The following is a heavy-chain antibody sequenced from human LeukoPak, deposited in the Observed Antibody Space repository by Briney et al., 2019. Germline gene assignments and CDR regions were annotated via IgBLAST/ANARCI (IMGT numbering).Heavy chain of an antibody. D-gene: IGHD5-24*01. Sequence: GGSLRLSCAASGFTFSSYGMHWVRQAPGKGLEWVAVISYDGSNKYYADSVKGRFTISRDNSKNTLYLQMNSLRAEDTAVYYCARRAPTRYFDYWGQGTLVTVSS. V-gene: IGHV3-30*03. CDR3: ARRAPTRYFDY. CDR2: ISYDGSNK. CDR1: GFTFSSYG. J-gene: IGHJ4*02.